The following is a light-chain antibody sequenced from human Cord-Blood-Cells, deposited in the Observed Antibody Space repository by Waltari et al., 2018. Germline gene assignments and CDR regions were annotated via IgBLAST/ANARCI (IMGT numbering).Light chain of an antibody. CDR1: QSISSY. CDR3: QQSYSTPGT. Sequence: DIQMTQSPSSLSASVGDSVTITCRASQSISSYLNWYQQKPGKAPKLLIYAASSLQSGVPSRFSGSGSGTDVTLTISSLQPEDFATYYCQQSYSTPGTFGQGTKVEIK. J-gene: IGKJ1*01. V-gene: IGKV1-39*01. CDR2: AAS.